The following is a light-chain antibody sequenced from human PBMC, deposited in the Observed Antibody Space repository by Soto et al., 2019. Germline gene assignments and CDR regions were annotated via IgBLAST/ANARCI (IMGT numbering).Light chain of an antibody. CDR1: QSVSSN. CDR3: QQHNNWPPT. J-gene: IGKJ1*01. Sequence: EIVMTQSPATLSVSPGERASLYCRASQSVSSNLAWYQQKPGQAPRLVIYDASTRATDIPARFSGSGSGTEFTLTISSLQSVDFAVYYCQQHNNWPPTFGQGTKVEIK. V-gene: IGKV3D-15*01. CDR2: DAS.